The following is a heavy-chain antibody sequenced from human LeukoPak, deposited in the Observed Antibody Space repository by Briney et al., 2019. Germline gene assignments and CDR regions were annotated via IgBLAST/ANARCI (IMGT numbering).Heavy chain of an antibody. J-gene: IGHJ4*02. CDR2: ISYTGNT. V-gene: IGHV4-39*02. CDR1: GGSIGSSTYF. D-gene: IGHD4/OR15-4a*01. CDR3: AREGRMSMGIEY. Sequence: SETLSLTCSVSGGSIGSSTYFWGWIRQPPGKGLEWIATISYTGNTYYNPSLKSRVTISVDTSKNHFSLKLTSVTAADTAVYFCAREGRMSMGIEYWGQGTLVTVSS.